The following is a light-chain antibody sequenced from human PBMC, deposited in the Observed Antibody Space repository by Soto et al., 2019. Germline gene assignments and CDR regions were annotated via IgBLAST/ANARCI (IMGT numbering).Light chain of an antibody. CDR1: QSVSSTY. CDR3: QQYGSSRWT. J-gene: IGKJ1*01. V-gene: IGKV3-20*01. Sequence: EIVLTQPPDTLSLFPGERATLSCRASQSVSSTYLAWYQQKLGQAPRLLTFGASSRATGIPDRFSGSGSGTDFTLTISRLEPEDFAVYYCQQYGSSRWTFGQGTKVEIK. CDR2: GAS.